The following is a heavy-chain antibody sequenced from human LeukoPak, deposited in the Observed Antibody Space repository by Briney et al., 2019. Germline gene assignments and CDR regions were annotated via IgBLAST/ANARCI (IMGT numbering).Heavy chain of an antibody. CDR2: IKQDGSEK. V-gene: IGHV3-7*01. CDR1: GFTFSSYW. Sequence: GGSLRLSCAASGFTFSSYWMTWVRQAQGKGLEWVANIKQDGSEKYSVDSVKGRFTISRANAKNSLYMQMNSLRAAETSGYYCARVMSASVWLTYGSYFYYYYRDVWGKGTTVTVSS. CDR3: ARVMSASVWLTYGSYFYYYYRDV. D-gene: IGHD3-16*01. J-gene: IGHJ6*03.